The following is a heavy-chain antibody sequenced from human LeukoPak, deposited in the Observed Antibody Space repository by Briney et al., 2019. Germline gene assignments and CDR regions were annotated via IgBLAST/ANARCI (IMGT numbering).Heavy chain of an antibody. CDR3: ARRGIFEAAIFDY. J-gene: IGHJ4*02. CDR1: GGSISSGGYY. CDR2: IYYSGST. V-gene: IGHV4-61*08. D-gene: IGHD6-13*01. Sequence: PSETLSLTCTVSGGSISSGGYYWSWIRQHPGTGLEWIGYIYYSGSTNYNPSLKSRVSISVDTSKNQFSLKLTSVTTADTAMYYCARRGIFEAAIFDYWGQGTLVTVSS.